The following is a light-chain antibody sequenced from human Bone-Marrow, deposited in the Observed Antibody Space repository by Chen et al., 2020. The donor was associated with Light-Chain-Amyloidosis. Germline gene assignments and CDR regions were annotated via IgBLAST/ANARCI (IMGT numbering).Light chain of an antibody. V-gene: IGLV2-14*01. CDR1: SSDVGGDNH. J-gene: IGLJ1*01. CDR3: SSYTITNTLV. CDR2: EVT. Sequence: QSALTHPASLSGSPGQSITISCTGTSSDVGGDNHVSWYQQHPDKAPKLMIYEVTNRPSWVPDRFSGSKSDNTASLTISGLQTEDEADYFCSSYTITNTLVFGGGTRVTVL.